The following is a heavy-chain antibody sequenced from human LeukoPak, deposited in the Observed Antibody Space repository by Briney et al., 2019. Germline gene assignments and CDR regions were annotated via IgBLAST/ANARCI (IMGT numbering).Heavy chain of an antibody. CDR2: MNPNSGNT. Sequence: GASVKVSCKASGYTFTSYDINWVRQATGRGLEWMGWMNPNSGNTGYAQKFQGRVTMTRNTSISTAYMELSSLRSEDTAVYYCARGRVDTAMATYYWGQGTLVTVSS. CDR1: GYTFTSYD. CDR3: ARGRVDTAMATYY. V-gene: IGHV1-8*01. D-gene: IGHD5-18*01. J-gene: IGHJ4*02.